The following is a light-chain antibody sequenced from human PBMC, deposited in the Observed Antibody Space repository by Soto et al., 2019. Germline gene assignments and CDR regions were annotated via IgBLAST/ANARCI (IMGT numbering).Light chain of an antibody. Sequence: IQLTQSPSSLSASVGDRVTITCRASQGISTYLAWYQQKPGKAPKLLIYAASTLHSGVPSRFSGSGSGTNFTLTISSLSPEDFATYYCQELNSYPPAFGQGTKVDIK. CDR1: QGISTY. J-gene: IGKJ1*01. CDR3: QELNSYPPA. CDR2: AAS. V-gene: IGKV1-9*01.